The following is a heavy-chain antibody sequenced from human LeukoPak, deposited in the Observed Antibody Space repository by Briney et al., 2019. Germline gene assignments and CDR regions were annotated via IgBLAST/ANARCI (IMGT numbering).Heavy chain of an antibody. J-gene: IGHJ6*02. CDR2: MNPNSGNT. V-gene: IGHV1-8*02. CDR1: GYTFTSYG. CDR3: ARFYYDSSGYYYWYYYYYYGMDV. D-gene: IGHD3-22*01. Sequence: ASVKVSCKASGYTFTSYGISWVRQATGQGLEWMGWMNPNSGNTGYAQKFQGRVTMTRNTSISTAYMELSSLRSEDTAVYYCARFYYDSSGYYYWYYYYYYGMDVWGQGTTVTVSS.